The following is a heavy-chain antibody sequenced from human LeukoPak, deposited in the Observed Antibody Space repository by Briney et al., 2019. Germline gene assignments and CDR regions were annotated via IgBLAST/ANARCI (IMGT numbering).Heavy chain of an antibody. D-gene: IGHD6-19*01. V-gene: IGHV1-2*02. CDR3: ARALIAVADPPFDY. J-gene: IGHJ4*02. CDR2: INPNSGGT. CDR1: GYTFTNYD. Sequence: ASVKVSCKASGYTFTNYDMHWVRQAPGQGLEWMGWINPNSGGTNYAQKFQGSVTMTRDTSISTAYMELSRLRSDDTAVYYCARALIAVADPPFDYWGQGTLATVSS.